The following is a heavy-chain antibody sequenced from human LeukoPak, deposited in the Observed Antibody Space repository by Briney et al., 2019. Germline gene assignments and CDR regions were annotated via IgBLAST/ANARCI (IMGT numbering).Heavy chain of an antibody. D-gene: IGHD1-26*01. J-gene: IGHJ4*02. Sequence: KRGESLKISCKGSGSSFSNYWIAGVRQIPGKGLEWLGIIYPAESESRYSPSFEGQVTMSADNSISTAYLQWTSLKASETAMYYCARRNSGSRFDYWGQGILVTVSS. CDR1: GSSFSNYW. CDR3: ARRNSGSRFDY. CDR2: IYPAESES. V-gene: IGHV5-51*01.